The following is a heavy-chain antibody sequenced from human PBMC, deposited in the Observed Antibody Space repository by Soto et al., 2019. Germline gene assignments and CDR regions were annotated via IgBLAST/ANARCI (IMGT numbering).Heavy chain of an antibody. CDR3: ARCTLAVALEVYFDY. V-gene: IGHV4-31*03. CDR2: IYYSGST. Sequence: PSETLSLTCTVSGGSISSGGYYWSWIRQHPGKGLEWIGYIYYSGSTYYNPSLKSRVTISVDTSKNQFSLKLSSVTAADTAVYYCARCTLAVALEVYFDYWGQGTLVTVSS. D-gene: IGHD6-19*01. J-gene: IGHJ4*02. CDR1: GGSISSGGYY.